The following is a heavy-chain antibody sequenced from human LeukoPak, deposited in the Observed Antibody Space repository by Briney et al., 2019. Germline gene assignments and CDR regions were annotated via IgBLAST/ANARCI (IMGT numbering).Heavy chain of an antibody. CDR3: ARVGYDFWSGYLDAFDI. CDR1: GFTFSSYW. Sequence: GGSLRLSCAASGFTFSSYWMSWVRQAPGKGLERVANIKQGGSEKYYVDSVKGRFTISRDNAKNSLYLQMNSLRAEDTAVYYCARVGYDFWSGYLDAFDIWGQGTMVTVSS. V-gene: IGHV3-7*05. D-gene: IGHD3-3*01. CDR2: IKQGGSEK. J-gene: IGHJ3*02.